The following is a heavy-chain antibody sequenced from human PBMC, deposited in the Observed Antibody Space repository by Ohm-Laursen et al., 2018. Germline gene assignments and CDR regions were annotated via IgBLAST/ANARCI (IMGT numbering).Heavy chain of an antibody. Sequence: TQTLTLTSTFSGFSLSTSGMRVSWIRQPPGKALEWLARIDWDVDKFYSTSLKTRLTISKDTSKNQVVLTMTNMDPVDTATYYCARMPYYYDSSGYYYWFDPWGQGTLVTVSS. CDR1: GFSLSTSGMR. CDR3: ARMPYYYDSSGYYYWFDP. CDR2: IDWDVDK. V-gene: IGHV2-70*04. J-gene: IGHJ5*02. D-gene: IGHD3-22*01.